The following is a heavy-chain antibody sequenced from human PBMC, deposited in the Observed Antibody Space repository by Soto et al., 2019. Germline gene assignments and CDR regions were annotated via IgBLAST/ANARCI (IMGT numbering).Heavy chain of an antibody. Sequence: PGGSLRLSCTASGFTFGDYAMSWFRQAPGKGLEWVGFIRSKAYGGTTEYAASVKGRFTISRDDSKSIAYLQMNSLKTEDTAVYYCTRDRGHMEWIFLEWLLPESRFDYWGQGTLVTVSS. D-gene: IGHD3-3*01. CDR1: GFTFGDYA. CDR2: IRSKAYGGTT. CDR3: TRDRGHMEWIFLEWLLPESRFDY. V-gene: IGHV3-49*03. J-gene: IGHJ4*02.